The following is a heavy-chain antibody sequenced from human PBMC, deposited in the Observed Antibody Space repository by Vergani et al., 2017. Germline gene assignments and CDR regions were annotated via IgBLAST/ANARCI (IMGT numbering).Heavy chain of an antibody. CDR1: GGSFSGYY. CDR2: IYYSGST. Sequence: QVQLQQWGAGLLKPSETLSLTCAVYGGSFSGYYWSWIRQPPGKGLEWIGYIYYSGSTYYNPYLKSRVTISVDTSKNQFSLKLSSVTAADTAVYYCARQLYCSGGSCYFDYWGQGTLVTVSS. CDR3: ARQLYCSGGSCYFDY. D-gene: IGHD2-15*01. V-gene: IGHV4-34*01. J-gene: IGHJ4*02.